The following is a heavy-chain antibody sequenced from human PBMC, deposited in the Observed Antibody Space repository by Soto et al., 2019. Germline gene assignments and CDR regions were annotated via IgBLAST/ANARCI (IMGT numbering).Heavy chain of an antibody. CDR3: ARDPSYCGGDCYDGDAFDI. D-gene: IGHD2-21*02. Sequence: QVQLQESGPGLVKPSQTLSLTCTVSGGSISSGGYYWSWIRQHPGKGLEWIGYIYYSGSTYYNPSLKSRVTISVDTSKNQFSLKLSSVTAADTAVYYCARDPSYCGGDCYDGDAFDIWGQGTMVTVSS. J-gene: IGHJ3*02. V-gene: IGHV4-31*03. CDR2: IYYSGST. CDR1: GGSISSGGYY.